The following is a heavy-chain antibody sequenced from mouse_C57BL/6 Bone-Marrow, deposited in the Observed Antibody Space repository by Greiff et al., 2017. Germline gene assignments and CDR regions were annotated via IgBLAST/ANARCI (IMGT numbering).Heavy chain of an antibody. CDR3: ARSGRDYAMDY. CDR2: IYPGSGST. V-gene: IGHV1-55*01. D-gene: IGHD1-1*01. Sequence: VQLQQSGAELVKPGASVKMSCKASGYTFTSYWITWVKQRPGQGLEWIGDIYPGSGSTNYNEKFKSKATLTVDTSSSTAYMQLSSLTSEDSAVYYCARSGRDYAMDYWGQGTSVTGSS. CDR1: GYTFTSYW. J-gene: IGHJ4*01.